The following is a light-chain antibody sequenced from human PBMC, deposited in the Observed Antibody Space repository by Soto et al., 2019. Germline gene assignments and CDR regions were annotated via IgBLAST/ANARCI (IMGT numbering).Light chain of an antibody. J-gene: IGKJ1*01. CDR3: QQYGSSPWT. V-gene: IGKV3-20*01. CDR2: GAS. CDR1: QSVSSSY. Sequence: EIVITQSPPTLSFSPLERATLSCRASQSVSSSYLAWYQQKPGQAPRLLIYGASSRATGIPDRFSGSGSGTDFTLTISRLEPEDFAVYFCQQYGSSPWTFGQGTKVDIK.